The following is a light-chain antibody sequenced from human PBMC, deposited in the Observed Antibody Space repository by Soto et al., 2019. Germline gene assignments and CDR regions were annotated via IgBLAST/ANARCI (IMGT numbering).Light chain of an antibody. CDR3: QQSFAAPST. CDR1: EGITIY. CDR2: DAS. Sequence: IPMTQSPSSLSVSVGDRVTITCRAAEGITIYLNWYQQKLGQAPNLLIYDASNLQTGVPSRFRGSGSGTDFIFTITSLQPEDVATYYCQQSFAAPSTFGGGTKVDIK. V-gene: IGKV1-33*01. J-gene: IGKJ4*01.